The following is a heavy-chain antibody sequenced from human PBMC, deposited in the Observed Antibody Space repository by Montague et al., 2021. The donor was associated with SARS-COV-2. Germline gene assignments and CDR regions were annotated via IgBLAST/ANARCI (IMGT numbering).Heavy chain of an antibody. CDR1: RFTFSSYE. CDR2: LTSSGTTI. V-gene: IGHV3-48*03. CDR3: ARGGDGYDYFFNYYGMDV. J-gene: IGHJ6*02. Sequence: SLSLSCPASRFTFSSYEMTWVRQAPGKGLEWVSYLTSSGTTIYYADSVKGRFTISRDNAKNSLYLQMNSLRAEDTAVYYCARGGDGYDYFFNYYGMDVWGQGTTVTVSS. D-gene: IGHD5-12*01.